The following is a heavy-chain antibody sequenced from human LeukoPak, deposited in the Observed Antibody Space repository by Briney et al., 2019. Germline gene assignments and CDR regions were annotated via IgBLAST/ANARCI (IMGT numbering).Heavy chain of an antibody. D-gene: IGHD3-16*01. CDR3: AKTLATGGGSYNMDV. J-gene: IGHJ6*02. CDR1: GFTFSSYG. CDR2: ISYDGSNK. Sequence: PGGSLRLSCAASGFTFSSYGMHWVRQAPGKGLERVAYISYDGSNKYYADSVKGRFTISRDNSKNTLYLQMSSLRAEDTALYYCAKTLATGGGSYNMDVWGQGTTVTVS. V-gene: IGHV3-30*18.